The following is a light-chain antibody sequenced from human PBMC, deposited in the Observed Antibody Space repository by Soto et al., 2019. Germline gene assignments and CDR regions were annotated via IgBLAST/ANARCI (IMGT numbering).Light chain of an antibody. Sequence: QSALTQPPSASGSPGQSVTISCTGTNSDVGGYNFVSWYQQHPGKAPKLMIYEVTKRPSGVPDRFSGSKSGNTASLTVSGLQAEDEADYYCSSYAGSNNLGVFGGGTKLTGL. CDR2: EVT. J-gene: IGLJ3*02. V-gene: IGLV2-8*01. CDR1: NSDVGGYNF. CDR3: SSYAGSNNLGV.